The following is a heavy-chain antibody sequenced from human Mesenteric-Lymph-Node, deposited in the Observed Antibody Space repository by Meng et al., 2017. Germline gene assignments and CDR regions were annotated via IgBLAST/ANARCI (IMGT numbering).Heavy chain of an antibody. J-gene: IGHJ1*01. CDR3: LRGSGGSV. CDR1: GGSVSSGSYY. V-gene: IGHV4-61*01. D-gene: IGHD3-10*01. Sequence: QVALQEAGRGRVGPSETLSLTCTVSGGSVSSGSYYWSWIRQPPGKGLEWIGEIPHRGSSAYNPSLKSRVSMSIDKSKNQFSLKLTSVTAADTAVYHCLRGSGGSVWGQGTLVTVSS. CDR2: IPHRGSS.